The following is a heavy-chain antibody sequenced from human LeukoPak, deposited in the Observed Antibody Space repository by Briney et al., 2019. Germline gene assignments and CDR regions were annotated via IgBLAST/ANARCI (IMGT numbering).Heavy chain of an antibody. V-gene: IGHV3-11*04. CDR2: ISSSGTTI. Sequence: KPGGSLRLSCAASGFTFSDYYMTWIRQAPGKGLEWVSYISSSGTTIYYADSVKGRFTISRDNAKNSLYLQMNSLRAEDTAVYYCARDSVYFYYYMDVWGKGTTVTVSS. CDR3: ARDSVYFYYYMDV. CDR1: GFTFSDYY. J-gene: IGHJ6*03. D-gene: IGHD3-10*01.